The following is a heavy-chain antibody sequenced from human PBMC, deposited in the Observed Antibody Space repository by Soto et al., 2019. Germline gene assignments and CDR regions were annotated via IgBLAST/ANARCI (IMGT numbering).Heavy chain of an antibody. D-gene: IGHD1-1*01. V-gene: IGHV1-69*13. CDR1: GGTFSSYA. CDR2: IIPIFGTA. CDR3: ARSRNSDRETFDY. Sequence: GASVKVSCKASGGTFSSYAISWVRQAPGQGLEWMGGIIPIFGTANYAQKFQGRVTITADESTSTAYMELSSLRSEDTAVYYCARSRNSDRETFDYWGQGTLVTSPQ. J-gene: IGHJ4*02.